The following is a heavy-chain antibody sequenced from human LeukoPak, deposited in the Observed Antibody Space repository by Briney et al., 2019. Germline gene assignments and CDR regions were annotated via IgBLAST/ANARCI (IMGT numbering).Heavy chain of an antibody. CDR2: ISAYNGNT. V-gene: IGHV1-18*01. Sequence: ASVKVSCKASGYTFTSNGISWVRQAPGQGLEWMGWISAYNGNTKYAQNLQGRVTMTTDTSASTVYMELSSLRSDDTAVYYCARADSVTIAVAGLSCFDYWGQGTLVTVSS. J-gene: IGHJ4*02. CDR3: ARADSVTIAVAGLSCFDY. CDR1: GYTFTSNG. D-gene: IGHD6-19*01.